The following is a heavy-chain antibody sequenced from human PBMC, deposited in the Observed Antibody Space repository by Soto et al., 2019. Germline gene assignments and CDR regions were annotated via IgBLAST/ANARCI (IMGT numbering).Heavy chain of an antibody. V-gene: IGHV1-69*01. Sequence: QVQLVQSGAEVKKPGSSVKVSCKASGDTFSTYAISWVRQAPGQGLEWMGGIIPIFHKAKYAQKFQGRVTITADESTSTAYMELSSLRSEDTAVYYCARDPNSNFGENWFDPWGQGTLVTVSS. CDR3: ARDPNSNFGENWFDP. CDR2: IIPIFHKA. J-gene: IGHJ5*02. D-gene: IGHD3-10*01. CDR1: GDTFSTYA.